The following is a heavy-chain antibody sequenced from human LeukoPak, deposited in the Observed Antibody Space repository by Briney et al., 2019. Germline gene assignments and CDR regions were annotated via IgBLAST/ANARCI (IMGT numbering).Heavy chain of an antibody. CDR3: AKMGVATGSEASLGAPVDSGADY. CDR2: ISGSGGST. D-gene: IGHD5-12*01. CDR1: GLTFTYYA. V-gene: IGHV3-23*01. Sequence: GGSLRLSCTASGLTFTYYAMTWVRQAPGKGLEWVSAISGSGGSTYYADSVKGRFTISRDNSKNTLYLQMNSLRAEDTALYYCAKMGVATGSEASLGAPVDSGADYWGQGTLVTVSS. J-gene: IGHJ4*02.